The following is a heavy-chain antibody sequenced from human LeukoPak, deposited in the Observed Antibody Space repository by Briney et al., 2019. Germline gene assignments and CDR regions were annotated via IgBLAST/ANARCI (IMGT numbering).Heavy chain of an antibody. CDR3: GRGRDGRITIFGVVIAGNWFDP. CDR1: GGSFSGYY. CDR2: INLSGGT. D-gene: IGHD3-3*01. V-gene: IGHV4-34*01. J-gene: IGHJ5*02. Sequence: SETLSLTCAVYGGSFSGYYWSWIRQPPGKGLEWIGEINLSGGTNYNPSLKSRVTISVDTSKNQLSLKLSSVTAADTAVYYCGRGRDGRITIFGVVIAGNWFDPWGQGTLVTVSS.